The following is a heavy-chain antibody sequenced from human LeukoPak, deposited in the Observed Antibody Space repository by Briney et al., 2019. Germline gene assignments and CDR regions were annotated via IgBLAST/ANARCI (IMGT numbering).Heavy chain of an antibody. V-gene: IGHV3-11*05. CDR3: AKAAGYSTIYWFDP. D-gene: IGHD6-13*01. Sequence: GGSLRLSCAASGFTFSDYYMSWIRQAPGKGLEWVSYISSSSSYTNFADSVKGRFTISRDNAKNSLYLQMNSLRADDTAVYYCAKAAGYSTIYWFDPWGQGTLVTVSS. CDR1: GFTFSDYY. CDR2: ISSSSSYT. J-gene: IGHJ5*02.